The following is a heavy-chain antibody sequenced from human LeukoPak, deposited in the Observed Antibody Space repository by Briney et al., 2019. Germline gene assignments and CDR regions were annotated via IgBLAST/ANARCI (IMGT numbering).Heavy chain of an antibody. V-gene: IGHV1-2*06. J-gene: IGHJ4*02. CDR2: INSNSGVT. Sequence: ASVKVFCKASGYTFSGYFIHWVRQAAGQGLEWMGRINSNSGVTEYAQKSQGRVAMSRDTSINTASMELSWLTPDDTAVYYCARDLSSTPNWEFDYWGQGTLVTVSS. D-gene: IGHD7-27*01. CDR1: GYTFSGYF. CDR3: ARDLSSTPNWEFDY.